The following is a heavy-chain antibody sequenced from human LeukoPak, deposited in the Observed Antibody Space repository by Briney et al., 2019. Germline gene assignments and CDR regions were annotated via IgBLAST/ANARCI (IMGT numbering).Heavy chain of an antibody. V-gene: IGHV4-34*01. CDR2: INHSGST. J-gene: IGHJ5*02. Sequence: PSETLSLTCAVYGGSFSGYYWSWIRQPPGKGLEWIGEINHSGSTNYNPSLKSRVTISVGTSKNQFSLKLSSVTAADTAVYYCAIGGYYDFWSGPRLGFDPWGQGTLVTVSS. CDR3: AIGGYYDFWSGPRLGFDP. D-gene: IGHD3-3*01. CDR1: GGSFSGYY.